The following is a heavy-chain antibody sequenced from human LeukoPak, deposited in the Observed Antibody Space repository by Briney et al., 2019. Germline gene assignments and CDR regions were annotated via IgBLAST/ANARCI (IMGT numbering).Heavy chain of an antibody. CDR1: GFTVSSNY. D-gene: IGHD1-7*01. V-gene: IGHV3-53*01. CDR3: AKRRGLELTYYYHMDV. Sequence: GGSLRLSCAASGFTVSSNYMSWVRQAPGKGLEWVSVIYSGGSTYYADSVKGRFTISRDNSKNTLYLQMNSLRADDTAVYYCAKRRGLELTYYYHMDVWGKGTTVTVSS. CDR2: IYSGGST. J-gene: IGHJ6*03.